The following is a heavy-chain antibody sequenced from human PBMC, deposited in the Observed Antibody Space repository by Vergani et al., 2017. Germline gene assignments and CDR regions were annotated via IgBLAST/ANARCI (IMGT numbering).Heavy chain of an antibody. CDR1: GGSISSSSYY. J-gene: IGHJ3*02. V-gene: IGHV4-39*07. Sequence: QLQLQESGPGLVKPSETLSLTCTVSGGSISSSSYYWGWIRQPPGKGLEWIGSIYYSGSTYYNPSLKSRVTISVDTSKNQFSLKLSSVTAADTAVYYCAREPQAKDSLRYFDWDSDAFDIWGQGTMVTVSS. CDR2: IYYSGST. D-gene: IGHD3-9*01. CDR3: AREPQAKDSLRYFDWDSDAFDI.